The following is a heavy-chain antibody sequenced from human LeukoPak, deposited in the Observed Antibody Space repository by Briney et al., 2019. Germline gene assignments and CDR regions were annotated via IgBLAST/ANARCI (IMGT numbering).Heavy chain of an antibody. Sequence: SETLSLTCTVSGGSISSGSYYWSWIRQPAGKGLEWIGRIYTRGSTNYNPSLKSRVTISVDTSKNQFSLKLSSVTAADTAVYYCARLSVYYDSSGYYSGFDYWGQGTLVTVSS. CDR1: GGSISSGSYY. CDR3: ARLSVYYDSSGYYSGFDY. J-gene: IGHJ4*02. CDR2: IYTRGST. D-gene: IGHD3-22*01. V-gene: IGHV4-61*02.